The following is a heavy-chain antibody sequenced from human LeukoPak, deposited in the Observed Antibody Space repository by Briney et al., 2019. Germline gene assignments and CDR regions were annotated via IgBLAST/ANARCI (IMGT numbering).Heavy chain of an antibody. CDR1: GFSFSDSY. J-gene: IGHJ4*01. D-gene: IGHD2-8*01. CDR2: ISPSSHDI. CDR3: PTDPRLLTY. Sequence: PGGSLRLSCVVSGFSFSDSYMTWLRQTPGKGLESLAYISPSSHDIYYADSVKGRFTISRDNARTCLYLQMNRLGPDDTALYYCPTDPRLLTYWGHGTLVTVSS. V-gene: IGHV3-11*01.